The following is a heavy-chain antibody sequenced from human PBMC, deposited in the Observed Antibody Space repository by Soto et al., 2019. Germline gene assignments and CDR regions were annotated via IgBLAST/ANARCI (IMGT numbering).Heavy chain of an antibody. D-gene: IGHD3-10*01. Sequence: GGSLRLSCAASGFTFSSYGMHWVRQAPGKGQEWVAVISYDGSNKYYADSVKGRFTISRDNSKNTLYLQMNSLRAEDTAVYYCAKDLRYGPGALNWFDPWGQGTLVTVSS. V-gene: IGHV3-30*18. CDR3: AKDLRYGPGALNWFDP. J-gene: IGHJ5*02. CDR1: GFTFSSYG. CDR2: ISYDGSNK.